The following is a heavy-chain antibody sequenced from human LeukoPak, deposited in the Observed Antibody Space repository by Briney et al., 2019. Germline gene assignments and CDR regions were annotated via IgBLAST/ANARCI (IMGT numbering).Heavy chain of an antibody. CDR3: AKVGYCSSTSCSQWAFDI. D-gene: IGHD2-2*03. V-gene: IGHV3-23*01. CDR1: GFTFSSYA. Sequence: GGSLRLSCAASGFTFSSYAMSWVRQAPGKGLEWGSAISGSGGSTYYADSVKGRFTISRDNSKNTLYLQMNSLRAEDTAVYYCAKVGYCSSTSCSQWAFDIWGQGTMVTVSS. J-gene: IGHJ3*02. CDR2: ISGSGGST.